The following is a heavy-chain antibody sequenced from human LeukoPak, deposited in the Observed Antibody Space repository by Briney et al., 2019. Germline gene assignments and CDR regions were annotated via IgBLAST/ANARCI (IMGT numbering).Heavy chain of an antibody. CDR2: ISGSGSFK. V-gene: IGHV3-21*01. Sequence: GGSLRLSCAASGFTFSTYSMNWVRQAPGKGLEWVSSISGSGSFKFYTDSVKGRFTISRDNVKRSLYLQLSSLRAEDTAVYYCARDYHGDYYQSGYGMDVWGQGTTVTVSS. D-gene: IGHD4-17*01. J-gene: IGHJ6*02. CDR3: ARDYHGDYYQSGYGMDV. CDR1: GFTFSTYS.